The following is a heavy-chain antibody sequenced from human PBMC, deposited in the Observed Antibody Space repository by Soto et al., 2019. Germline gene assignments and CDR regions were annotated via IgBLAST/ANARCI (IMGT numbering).Heavy chain of an antibody. J-gene: IGHJ5*02. CDR3: ARGKWASRPRWLDP. CDR1: GYTYISYS. V-gene: IGHV1-3*01. D-gene: IGHD1-26*01. Sequence: ASGKVCCKASGYTYISYSMHWVRQAPGQRLEWMGWSNVGNGNTKYSQNLQGRVTIYQDTSASTAYMELSSLTSEDTAVYYCARGKWASRPRWLDPWGQGTLVSVSS. CDR2: SNVGNGNT.